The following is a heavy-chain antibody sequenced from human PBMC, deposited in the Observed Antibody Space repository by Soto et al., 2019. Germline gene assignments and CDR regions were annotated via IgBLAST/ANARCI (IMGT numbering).Heavy chain of an antibody. V-gene: IGHV4-61*01. D-gene: IGHD5-12*01. J-gene: IGHJ3*02. Sequence: PSETLSLTCAVSGASISSDSYYWSWIRQPPGKGLEWIGYIYYSGSSYYADSVRGRFTTSIDSSRTTVYLQMRDLRPEDTALYFCATWHLREHAYDIWGQGTMVTVSS. CDR1: GASISSDSYY. CDR3: ATWHLREHAYDI. CDR2: IYYSGSS.